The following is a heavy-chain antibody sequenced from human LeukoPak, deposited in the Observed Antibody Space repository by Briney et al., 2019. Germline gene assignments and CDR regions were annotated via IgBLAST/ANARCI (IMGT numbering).Heavy chain of an antibody. CDR3: ARDGCSSTSCYVPPPY. CDR1: GFTFSSYA. D-gene: IGHD2-2*01. V-gene: IGHV3-30*04. CDR2: ISYDGSNK. J-gene: IGHJ4*02. Sequence: GRSLRLCCAASGFTFSSYAMHWVRQAPGKGLEWVAVISYDGSNKYYADSVKGRFTISRDNSKNTLYLQMNSLRAEDTAVYYCARDGCSSTSCYVPPPYWGQGTLVTVSS.